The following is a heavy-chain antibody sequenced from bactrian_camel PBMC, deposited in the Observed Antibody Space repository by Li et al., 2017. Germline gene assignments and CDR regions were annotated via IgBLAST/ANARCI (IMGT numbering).Heavy chain of an antibody. V-gene: IGHV3S55*01. CDR2: IYRDGSP. J-gene: IGHJ4*01. Sequence: VQLVESGGGSVQAGGSLRLSCAASGATVSNYYMGWFRQAPGQERAGVAAIYRDGSPVYGHFVKGRFTISKDIPKNTLYLQMNSLKPEDTTMYYCAVFRRPPVFSSDMVDYWGQGTQVTVS. D-gene: IGHD4*01. CDR3: AVFRRPPVFSSDMVDY. CDR1: GATVSNYY.